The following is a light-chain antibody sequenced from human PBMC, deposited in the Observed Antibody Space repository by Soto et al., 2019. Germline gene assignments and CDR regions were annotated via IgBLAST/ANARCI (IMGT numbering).Light chain of an antibody. Sequence: DIVLTQSPATLSLSPGERATLSCRASQSVSNYFAWYQQKPGQAHRLLIYDASNRATGIPARFSGSGSGTDYTLTISSLETEDFEDYYCQPRSNWPLTFGQGTKLEIK. CDR3: QPRSNWPLT. V-gene: IGKV3-11*01. CDR1: QSVSNY. J-gene: IGKJ1*01. CDR2: DAS.